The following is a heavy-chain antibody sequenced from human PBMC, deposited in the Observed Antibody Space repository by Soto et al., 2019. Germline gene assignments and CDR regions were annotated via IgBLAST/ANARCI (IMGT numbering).Heavy chain of an antibody. D-gene: IGHD2-8*01. CDR3: ARDSGGLMVYAITYYYYYMDV. Sequence: PGGSLRLSCAASGFTFGSYSMNWVRQAPGKGLEWVSSISSSSSYIYYADSVKGRFTISRDNAKNSLYLQMNSLRAEDTAVYYCARDSGGLMVYAITYYYYYMDVWGKGTTVTVSS. CDR2: ISSSSSYI. J-gene: IGHJ6*03. V-gene: IGHV3-21*01. CDR1: GFTFGSYS.